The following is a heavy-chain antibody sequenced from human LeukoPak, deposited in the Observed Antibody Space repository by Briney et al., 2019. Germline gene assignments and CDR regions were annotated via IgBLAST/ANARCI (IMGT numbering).Heavy chain of an antibody. CDR3: AKLSPGSSDNWFDP. CDR2: ISGSGGST. D-gene: IGHD3-10*01. J-gene: IGHJ5*02. CDR1: GFTVSSNY. Sequence: PGGSLRLSCAASGFTVSSNYMSWVRQAPGKGLEWVSAISGSGGSTYYADSVKGRFTISRDNSKNTLYLQMNSLRAEDTAVYYCAKLSPGSSDNWFDPWGQGTLVTVSS. V-gene: IGHV3-23*01.